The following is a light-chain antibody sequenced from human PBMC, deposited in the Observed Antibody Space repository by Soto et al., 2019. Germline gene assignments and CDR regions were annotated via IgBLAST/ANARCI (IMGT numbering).Light chain of an antibody. J-gene: IGKJ1*01. CDR3: QQYNLYPET. V-gene: IGKV1-39*01. CDR1: QSISSY. Sequence: DIQMTQSPSSLSASVGDRVTITCRASQSISSYLNWYQQRPGKAPNLLIYDATRLHSGVPPRFSGSGSGTEFTLTINGLQPDDFATYYCQQYNLYPETFGQGTKVDIK. CDR2: DAT.